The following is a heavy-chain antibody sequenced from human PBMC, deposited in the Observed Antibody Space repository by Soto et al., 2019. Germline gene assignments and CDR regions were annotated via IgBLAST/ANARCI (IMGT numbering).Heavy chain of an antibody. Sequence: GASVKVSCKASGYTFTSYYMHWVRQAPGQGLEWMGIINPSGGSTSYAQKFQGRVTMTRDTSTSTVYMALSSLGSEDTAVYYCARGSTMVRGAIDSWGQGTLVTVSS. CDR2: INPSGGST. CDR1: GYTFTSYY. CDR3: ARGSTMVRGAIDS. V-gene: IGHV1-46*01. J-gene: IGHJ4*02. D-gene: IGHD3-10*01.